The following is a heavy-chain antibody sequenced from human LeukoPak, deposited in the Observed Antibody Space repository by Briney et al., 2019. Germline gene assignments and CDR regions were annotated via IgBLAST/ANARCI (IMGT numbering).Heavy chain of an antibody. Sequence: ASVKVSCKASGYTFTSYGISWVRQAPGQGLEWMGWISAYNGNTNYAQKLQGRVTMTTDTSTSTAYMELRSLRSDDTAMYYCARDYYYYDSSGYDSEASFDYWGQGTLVTVSS. V-gene: IGHV1-18*01. CDR3: ARDYYYYDSSGYDSEASFDY. CDR1: GYTFTSYG. D-gene: IGHD3-22*01. CDR2: ISAYNGNT. J-gene: IGHJ4*02.